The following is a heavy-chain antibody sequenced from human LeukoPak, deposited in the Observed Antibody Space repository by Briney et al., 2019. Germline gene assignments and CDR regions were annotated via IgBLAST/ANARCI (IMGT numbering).Heavy chain of an antibody. D-gene: IGHD6-19*01. CDR3: AKDLISGWFAYYMDV. J-gene: IGHJ6*03. Sequence: GGSLRLSCAASGLTFSSYGMHWVRQAPGKGLEWLAFIRYDGSNKYYADSVKGRFTISRDNSKNTLYLQMNSLRAEDTAVYYCAKDLISGWFAYYMDVWGKGTTVTVSS. CDR2: IRYDGSNK. V-gene: IGHV3-30*02. CDR1: GLTFSSYG.